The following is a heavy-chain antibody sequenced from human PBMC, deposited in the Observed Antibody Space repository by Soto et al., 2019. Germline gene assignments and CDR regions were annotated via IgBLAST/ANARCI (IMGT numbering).Heavy chain of an antibody. CDR2: VYYSGTT. D-gene: IGHD3-9*01. CDR1: GGSISSYY. Sequence: SETLSLTCTVSGGSISSYYWSWIRQPPGKGLEWIGYVYYSGTTNYNPTLKSRITILVDTSENQFSLKLTSVTAADTAVYYCARHTDDILTGNEALDIWGQGTVVTVSS. CDR3: ARHTDDILTGNEALDI. J-gene: IGHJ3*02. V-gene: IGHV4-59*08.